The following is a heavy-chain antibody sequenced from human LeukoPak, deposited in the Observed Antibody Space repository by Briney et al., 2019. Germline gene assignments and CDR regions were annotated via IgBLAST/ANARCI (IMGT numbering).Heavy chain of an antibody. CDR3: ARAKFDSSRYYYRGFDI. V-gene: IGHV3-11*04. Sequence: LSLTCTVSGGSVSSSRHYMGWIRQAPGRGLEWVSYIIDSGTKIYYTDSVKGRFTMSRDNAKKSLYLQMNSLRAEDTAVYYCARAKFDSSRYYYRGFDIWGQGTMVTVSS. CDR1: GGSVSSSRHY. CDR2: IIDSGTKI. J-gene: IGHJ3*02. D-gene: IGHD3-22*01.